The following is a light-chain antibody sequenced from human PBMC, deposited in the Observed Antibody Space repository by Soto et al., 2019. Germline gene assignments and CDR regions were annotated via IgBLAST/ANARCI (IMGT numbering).Light chain of an antibody. CDR3: SSYTSSSTVL. J-gene: IGLJ2*01. V-gene: IGLV2-14*03. CDR1: SSDVGGYDF. Sequence: QSVLTQPASVSGSPGQSITISCTGTSSDVGGYDFVSWYQHHPGKAPKLIIYDVSNRPSGVSNRFSGSKSGNTASLTISGLQAEDEADYYCSSYTSSSTVLFGGGTKLTVL. CDR2: DVS.